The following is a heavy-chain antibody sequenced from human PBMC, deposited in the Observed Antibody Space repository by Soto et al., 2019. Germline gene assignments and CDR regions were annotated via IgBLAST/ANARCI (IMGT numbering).Heavy chain of an antibody. Sequence: QVQLVQSGAEVKKPGSSVKVSCKASGGTFSSYAISWVRQAPGQGLEWMGGIIPIFGTANYAQKFQGRVTITADESTSTAYMELSSLRSEDTAVYYCAREILVESSSPVLNWFDPWGQGTLVTFSS. CDR2: IIPIFGTA. J-gene: IGHJ5*02. V-gene: IGHV1-69*01. CDR3: AREILVESSSPVLNWFDP. CDR1: GGTFSSYA. D-gene: IGHD6-13*01.